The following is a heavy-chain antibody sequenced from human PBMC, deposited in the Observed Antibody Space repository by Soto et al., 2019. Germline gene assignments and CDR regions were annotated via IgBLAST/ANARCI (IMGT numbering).Heavy chain of an antibody. Sequence: QLQLQESGPGLVKPSETLSLTCTVSGGSISSSSYYWGWIRQPPGKVLEWIGSIYYSGRTYYNPSLMSRVTISVDTSKNQFSLKLSSVTAADTAVYYCARRRIAVAGSYFDYWGQGTLVTVSS. D-gene: IGHD6-19*01. CDR1: GGSISSSSYY. CDR2: IYYSGRT. CDR3: ARRRIAVAGSYFDY. V-gene: IGHV4-39*01. J-gene: IGHJ4*02.